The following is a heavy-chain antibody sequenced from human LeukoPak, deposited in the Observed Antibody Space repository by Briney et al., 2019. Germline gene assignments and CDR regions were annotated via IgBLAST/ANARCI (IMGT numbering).Heavy chain of an antibody. D-gene: IGHD5-12*01. CDR1: GYTFTSYG. CDR3: GRAQSGYDRYYYFDY. Sequence: ASVKVSCKASGYTFTSYGISWVRQAPGQGLEWMGWISAYNGNTNYAQKLQGRVTMTTDTSTSTAYMELRSLRSDDTAVYYCGRAQSGYDRYYYFDYWGQGTLVTVSS. V-gene: IGHV1-18*01. CDR2: ISAYNGNT. J-gene: IGHJ4*02.